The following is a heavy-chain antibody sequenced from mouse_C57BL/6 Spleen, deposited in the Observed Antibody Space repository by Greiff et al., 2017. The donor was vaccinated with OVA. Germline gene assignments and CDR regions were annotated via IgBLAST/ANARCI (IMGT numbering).Heavy chain of an antibody. V-gene: IGHV1-55*01. J-gene: IGHJ2*01. CDR1: GYTFTSYW. Sequence: QVQLQQPGAELVKPGASVKMSCKASGYTFTSYWITWVKQRPGQGLEWIGDIYPGSGSTNYNEKFKSKATLTVDTSSSTAYRQLSSLTSEDSAVYYCARFHYYGSTFDYWGQGTTLTVSS. CDR3: ARFHYYGSTFDY. D-gene: IGHD1-1*01. CDR2: IYPGSGST.